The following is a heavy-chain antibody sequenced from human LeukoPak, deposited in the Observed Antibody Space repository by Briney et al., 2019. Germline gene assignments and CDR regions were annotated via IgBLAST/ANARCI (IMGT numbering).Heavy chain of an antibody. Sequence: GGSLRLSCAASGFTFNSYAMGWVRQAPGKGLEWVAVISYDGSNKYYADSVKGRFTISRDNSKNTLYLQMNSLRAEDTAVYYCAKLTGTTENFDYWGQGTLVTVSS. CDR3: AKLTGTTENFDY. CDR2: ISYDGSNK. J-gene: IGHJ4*02. V-gene: IGHV3-30*18. D-gene: IGHD1-20*01. CDR1: GFTFNSYA.